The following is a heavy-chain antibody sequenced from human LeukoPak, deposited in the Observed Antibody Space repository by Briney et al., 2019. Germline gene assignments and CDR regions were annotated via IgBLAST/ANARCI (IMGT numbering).Heavy chain of an antibody. V-gene: IGHV3-7*01. Sequence: PGGSLRLPCLASKFTFNNYAMTWVRQAPGKGLEWVANINEDGSLKYYVDSVKGRFTLSRDNTKNSLYLQMTALRAEDTAVYYCGRVGKNGWNFDHWGQGTLVTVSS. CDR3: GRVGKNGWNFDH. CDR2: INEDGSLK. D-gene: IGHD6-19*01. J-gene: IGHJ4*02. CDR1: KFTFNNYA.